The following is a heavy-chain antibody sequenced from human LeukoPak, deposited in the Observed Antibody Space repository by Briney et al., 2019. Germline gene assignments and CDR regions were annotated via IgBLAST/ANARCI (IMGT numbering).Heavy chain of an antibody. V-gene: IGHV3-33*01. CDR1: GFTFSSYG. CDR3: ARVNPRYYYYGMDV. J-gene: IGHJ6*02. Sequence: QPGGSLRLSCAASGFTFSSYGMHWVRQAPGKGLEWVAVIWYDGSNKYYADSVKGRFTISRDNSKNTLYLQMNSLRAEDTAVYYCARVNPRYYYYGMDVWGQGTTVTVPS. CDR2: IWYDGSNK.